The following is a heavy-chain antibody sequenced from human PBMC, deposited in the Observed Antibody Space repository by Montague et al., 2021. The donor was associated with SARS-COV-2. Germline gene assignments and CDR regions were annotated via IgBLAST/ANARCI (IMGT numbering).Heavy chain of an antibody. J-gene: IGHJ4*02. D-gene: IGHD2-15*01. CDR2: INHSGST. CDR3: GRVILSATSNPFDC. Sequence: SETLSLTCAVYGGSLSGYYWAWIRQTPAKGLEWIGEINHSGSTNYNPSLKSRVTISVDTSKNQLSLNLRSVTAADTAVYSCGRVILSATSNPFDCWGPGTLVTVSS. CDR1: GGSLSGYY. V-gene: IGHV4-34*01.